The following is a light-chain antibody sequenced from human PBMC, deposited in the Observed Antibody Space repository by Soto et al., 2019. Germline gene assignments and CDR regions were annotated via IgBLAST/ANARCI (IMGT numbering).Light chain of an antibody. V-gene: IGKV1-39*01. CDR3: QQSYITPHT. Sequence: DIHVTQSPSSLSASVGDRVIVTCRASQNIANYLNWYQQKPGKAPKLLIYAASSLQSGVPSRFSGRGFGTDFTLTISSLRPDDLATYYCQQSYITPHTFGQGTKLEIK. J-gene: IGKJ2*01. CDR1: QNIANY. CDR2: AAS.